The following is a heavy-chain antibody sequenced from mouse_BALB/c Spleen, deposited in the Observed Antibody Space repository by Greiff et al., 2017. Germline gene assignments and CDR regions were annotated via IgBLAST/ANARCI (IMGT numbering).Heavy chain of an antibody. Sequence: VQLQQSGTVLARPGASVTMSCKASGYTFTSYWMHWVKQRPGQGLEWIGAIYPGNSDTSYNQKFKGKAKLTAVTSTSTAYMELSSLTNEDSAVYYCTRSPFTTGFAYWGQGTLVTVSA. J-gene: IGHJ3*01. V-gene: IGHV1-5*01. D-gene: IGHD2-12*01. CDR1: GYTFTSYW. CDR3: TRSPFTTGFAY. CDR2: IYPGNSDT.